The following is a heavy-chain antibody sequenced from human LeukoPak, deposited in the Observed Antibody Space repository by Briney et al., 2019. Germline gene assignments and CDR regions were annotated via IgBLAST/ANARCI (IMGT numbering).Heavy chain of an antibody. CDR1: GGSISSGDYY. V-gene: IGHV4-30-4*01. CDR2: IYYSGST. Sequence: PSQTLSLTCTVSGGSISSGDYYWGWIRQPPGKGLEWIGYIYYSGSTYYNPSLKSRVTISVDTSKNPFSLKLSSVTAADRAVYYCARDSGPYGYYSFDYWGQGTLVTVCS. J-gene: IGHJ4*02. CDR3: ARDSGPYGYYSFDY. D-gene: IGHD5-18*01.